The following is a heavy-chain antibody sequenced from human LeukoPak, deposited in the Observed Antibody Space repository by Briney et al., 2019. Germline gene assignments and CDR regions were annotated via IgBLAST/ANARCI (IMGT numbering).Heavy chain of an antibody. CDR2: INHSGST. Sequence: SETLSLTCAVYGGSFSGYYWSWIRQPPGKGLEWIGEINHSGSTNYNPSLKSRVTISVDTSKNQFSLKLGSVTAADTAVYYCASPAAGRTYYYYYMDVWGKGTTVTVSS. CDR1: GGSFSGYY. V-gene: IGHV4-34*01. J-gene: IGHJ6*03. CDR3: ASPAAGRTYYYYYMDV. D-gene: IGHD6-13*01.